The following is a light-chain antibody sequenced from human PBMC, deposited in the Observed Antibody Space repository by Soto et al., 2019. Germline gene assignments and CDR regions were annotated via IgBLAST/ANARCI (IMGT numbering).Light chain of an antibody. Sequence: QSVLTQPASVSGSPGQSITISCIGTSSDIGHYDYVSWDQQAPGNAPKLTIYHVTYRPSGVSNRYSGSKSGNSASLTISWVQADDEADYDCCSLSTIHSCVFGNGTKVTVL. CDR1: SSDIGHYDY. CDR3: CSLSTIHSCV. CDR2: HVT. J-gene: IGLJ1*01. V-gene: IGLV2-14*03.